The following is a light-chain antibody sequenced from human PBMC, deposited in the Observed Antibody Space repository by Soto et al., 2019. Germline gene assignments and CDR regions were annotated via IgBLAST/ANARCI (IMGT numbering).Light chain of an antibody. CDR2: NNN. V-gene: IGLV1-44*01. J-gene: IGLJ2*01. CDR1: SSDIGSNT. Sequence: QSVLTQPPSASGTPGQRVTISCSGGSSDIGSNTVNWYQQRPGTAPKLLIYNNNQRPSGVPDRFSGSKSGTSASLAISGRQSEDEADYYCAAWDDRLKGVVFGGGTKLTDL. CDR3: AAWDDRLKGVV.